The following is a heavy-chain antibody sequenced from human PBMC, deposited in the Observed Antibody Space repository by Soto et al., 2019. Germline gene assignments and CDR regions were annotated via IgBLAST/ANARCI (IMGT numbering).Heavy chain of an antibody. J-gene: IGHJ4*02. V-gene: IGHV4-59*01. Sequence: PSETLSLTCAVSGCSISSYYWNWIRQPPGKGLEWIGYIYYSGSTNYNPSLKSRVTISVDTSKNQFSLKLSSVTAADTAVYYCARASGYPYYFDYWGQGTLVTVSS. CDR3: ARASGYPYYFDY. CDR1: GCSISSYY. CDR2: IYYSGST. D-gene: IGHD5-12*01.